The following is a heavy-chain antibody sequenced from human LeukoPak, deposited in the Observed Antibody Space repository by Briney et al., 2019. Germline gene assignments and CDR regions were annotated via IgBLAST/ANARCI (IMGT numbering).Heavy chain of an antibody. CDR3: ARATPVRFDP. V-gene: IGHV3-30*04. J-gene: IGHJ5*02. CDR1: GFTFSSYV. Sequence: GRSLRLSCAASGFTFSSYVMHWVRQAPGKGLEWVAVISYDGSNKYYADSVKGRFTISRDNSKNTLYLQMNSLRAEDTAVYYCARATPVRFDPWGQGTLVTVSS. CDR2: ISYDGSNK.